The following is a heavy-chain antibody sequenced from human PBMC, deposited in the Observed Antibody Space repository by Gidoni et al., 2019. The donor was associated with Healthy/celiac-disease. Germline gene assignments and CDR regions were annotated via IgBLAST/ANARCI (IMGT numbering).Heavy chain of an antibody. V-gene: IGHV4-4*02. Sequence: QVQLQESGPGLVKPSGTLSLTCAVSGGSIRRSNWWSWVRQPPGKGLEWIGEIYHSGSTNYNPSLKSRVTISVDKSKNQFSLKLSSVTAADTAVYYCARDGSGGMPHGIWSGFFLVDWGQGTLVTVSS. CDR3: ARDGSGGMPHGIWSGFFLVD. J-gene: IGHJ4*02. CDR2: IYHSGST. D-gene: IGHD3-3*01. CDR1: GGSIRRSNW.